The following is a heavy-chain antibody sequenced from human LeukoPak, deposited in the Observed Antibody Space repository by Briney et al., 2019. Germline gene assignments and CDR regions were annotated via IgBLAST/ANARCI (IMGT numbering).Heavy chain of an antibody. V-gene: IGHV4-59*01. D-gene: IGHD6-6*01. CDR3: ARVTSSLPMDWFDP. J-gene: IGHJ5*02. Sequence: PSETLSLTCTVSGGSISSYYWSWIRQPPGKGLEWIGYIYYSGSTNYNPSLKSRVTISVDTSKNQFSLKLSSVTAADTAVYYCARVTSSLPMDWFDPWGQGTLVTVSS. CDR1: GGSISSYY. CDR2: IYYSGST.